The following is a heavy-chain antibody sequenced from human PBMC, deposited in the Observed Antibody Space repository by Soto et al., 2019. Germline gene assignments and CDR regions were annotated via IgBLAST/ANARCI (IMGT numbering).Heavy chain of an antibody. CDR2: ISGSGGST. J-gene: IGHJ6*02. V-gene: IGHV3-23*01. CDR3: AKDSGIAVAGPYYYYGMDV. Sequence: PGGSLRLSCAASGFTFSSYAMSWVRQAPGKGLEWVSAISGSGGSTYYADSVKGRFTISRDNSKNTLYLQMNSLRAEDTAVYYCAKDSGIAVAGPYYYYGMDVWGQGTTVTVSS. D-gene: IGHD6-19*01. CDR1: GFTFSSYA.